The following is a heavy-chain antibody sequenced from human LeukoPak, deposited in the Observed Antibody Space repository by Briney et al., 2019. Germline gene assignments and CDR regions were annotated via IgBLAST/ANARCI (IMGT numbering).Heavy chain of an antibody. D-gene: IGHD5-18*01. Sequence: SETLSLTCTVSGGSISNYYWSWIRQPPGKGLEWIGYIYYSGSTKYNPSLKSRVTISVDTSKKQFSLKLSSVTAADTAVYYCARSGYSYGADALDIWGQGTMVTVSS. CDR3: ARSGYSYGADALDI. J-gene: IGHJ3*02. CDR1: GGSISNYY. CDR2: IYYSGST. V-gene: IGHV4-59*12.